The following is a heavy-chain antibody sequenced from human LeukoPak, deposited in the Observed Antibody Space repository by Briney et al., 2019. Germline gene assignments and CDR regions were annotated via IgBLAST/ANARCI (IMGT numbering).Heavy chain of an antibody. CDR3: TRDAGAVTTFFDY. CDR1: GFIFSGFA. D-gene: IGHD4-11*01. V-gene: IGHV3-30*04. J-gene: IGHJ4*02. Sequence: SGGSLRLSCAASGFIFSGFAVHWVRQAPGKGLEWVAVISSDGSTKYNADSVKGRFTISRDNSKNTLYLQMDSLRTEDTAVYYCTRDAGAVTTFFDYWGQGTLVTVSS. CDR2: ISSDGSTK.